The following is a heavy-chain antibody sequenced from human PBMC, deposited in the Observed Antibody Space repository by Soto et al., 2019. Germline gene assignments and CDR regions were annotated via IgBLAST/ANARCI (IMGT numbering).Heavy chain of an antibody. D-gene: IGHD2-2*01. CDR1: GFTFSSYS. V-gene: IGHV3-48*02. CDR3: ARDPGYCSSTSCYPDYYYYYGMDV. Sequence: EVQMVESGGGLVMPGGSLRLSCAASGFTFSSYSMNWVRQAPGKGLEWVSYISSSSSTIYYADSVKGRFTISRDNAKNSLYLQMNSLRDEDTAVYYCARDPGYCSSTSCYPDYYYYYGMDVWGQGTTVTVSS. CDR2: ISSSSSTI. J-gene: IGHJ6*02.